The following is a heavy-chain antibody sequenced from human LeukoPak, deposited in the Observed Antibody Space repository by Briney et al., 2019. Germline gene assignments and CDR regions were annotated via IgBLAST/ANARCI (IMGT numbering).Heavy chain of an antibody. CDR3: AKGARGYFDY. D-gene: IGHD3-10*01. CDR1: RFTFSNYG. J-gene: IGHJ4*02. CDR2: ISGSGGST. V-gene: IGHV3-23*01. Sequence: GGTLRLSCAASRFTFSNYGMSWVRQAPGKGLEWVSAISGSGGSTYYADSVKGRFTISRDNSKNTLYLQMYSLRAEDTAVYYCAKGARGYFDYWGQGTLVTVSP.